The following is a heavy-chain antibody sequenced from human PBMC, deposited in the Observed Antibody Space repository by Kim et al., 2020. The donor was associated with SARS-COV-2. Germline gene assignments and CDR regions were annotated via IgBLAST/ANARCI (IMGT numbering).Heavy chain of an antibody. V-gene: IGHV4-4*02. CDR2: IYHSGST. J-gene: IGHJ4*02. CDR3: ARWRKEYQPGGDCYYFDY. CDR1: GGSISSSNW. D-gene: IGHD2-21*01. Sequence: SETLSLTCAVSGGSISSSNWWSWVRQPPGKGLEWIGEIYHSGSTNYNPSLKSRVTISVDKSKNQFSLKLSSVTAADTAVYYCARWRKEYQPGGDCYYFDYWGQGTLVTVSS.